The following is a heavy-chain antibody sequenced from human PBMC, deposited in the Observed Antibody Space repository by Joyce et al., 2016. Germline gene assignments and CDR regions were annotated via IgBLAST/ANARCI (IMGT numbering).Heavy chain of an antibody. V-gene: IGHV3-23*01. J-gene: IGHJ4*02. D-gene: IGHD3-3*01. CDR1: GFTFSSYA. Sequence: EVQLLESGGGLVQPGGSLRLSCAASGFTFSSYAMSWVRQAPGKGLGWVSTISASGGSTYYADSVKGRFTISRDNSEDSLYLHMNSLRAEDTAVYYCATWAPTNYDFWSGYSYYFDNWGQGTLVTVSS. CDR3: ATWAPTNYDFWSGYSYYFDN. CDR2: ISASGGST.